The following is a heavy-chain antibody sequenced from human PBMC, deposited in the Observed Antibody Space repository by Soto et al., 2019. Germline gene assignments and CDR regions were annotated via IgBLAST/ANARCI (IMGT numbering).Heavy chain of an antibody. J-gene: IGHJ3*01. V-gene: IGHV4-31*03. CDR1: GGSISSAGYY. Sequence: PSETLSLTCTVSGGSISSAGYYWSWIRQHPGKGLEWIGYIYFSGVTYYNPSLESRVTISVDTSKNQFSLRLSSVTAADTAVYYFARDPWRTPTEAAFDVWGQGTKVTVPS. CDR2: IYFSGVT. D-gene: IGHD1-1*01. CDR3: ARDPWRTPTEAAFDV.